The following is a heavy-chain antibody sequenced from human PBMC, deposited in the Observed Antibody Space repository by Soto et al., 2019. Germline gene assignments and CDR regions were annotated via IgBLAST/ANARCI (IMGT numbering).Heavy chain of an antibody. J-gene: IGHJ3*02. CDR3: ARDAPYGSGREDAFDI. V-gene: IGHV4-31*03. Sequence: QVQLQASGPGLVKPSQTLSLTCTVSGGSISSGGYYWSWIRQHPGKGLEWIGYIYYSGSTYYNPCLKSRLTISVDTSKTQFSRKLISGTAADTAVYYCARDAPYGSGREDAFDIWGRGTMVTVSS. CDR1: GGSISSGGYY. CDR2: IYYSGST. D-gene: IGHD3-10*01.